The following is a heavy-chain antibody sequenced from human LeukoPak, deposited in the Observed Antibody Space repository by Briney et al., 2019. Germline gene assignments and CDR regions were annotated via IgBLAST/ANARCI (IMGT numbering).Heavy chain of an antibody. CDR2: ISSSSSYI. J-gene: IGHJ4*02. CDR1: GFTFSSYS. Sequence: GGSLRLSCAASGFTFSSYSMNWVRQAPGKGLEWVSSISSSSSYIYYADSVKGRFTISRDNAKNSLYLQMNSLRAEDTAVYYCARDLSLYSGSYFFGYWGQGTLVTVSS. D-gene: IGHD1-26*01. CDR3: ARDLSLYSGSYFFGY. V-gene: IGHV3-21*01.